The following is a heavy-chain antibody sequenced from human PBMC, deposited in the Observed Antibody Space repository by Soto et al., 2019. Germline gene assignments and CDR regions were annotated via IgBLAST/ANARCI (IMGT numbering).Heavy chain of an antibody. CDR1: RYTFIRLG. CDR3: ARGPRVLRFLEWLFGPLDV. Sequence: SPKVSCQASRYTFIRLGINWVRQGAIQGLEWMGWMNPNSGNTVYAQKFQGRVTMTRNTSISTAYMELSSLRSEDTAVYYCARGPRVLRFLEWLFGPLDVWGQGTKVTVYS. V-gene: IGHV1-8*01. J-gene: IGHJ6*02. D-gene: IGHD3-3*01. CDR2: MNPNSGNT.